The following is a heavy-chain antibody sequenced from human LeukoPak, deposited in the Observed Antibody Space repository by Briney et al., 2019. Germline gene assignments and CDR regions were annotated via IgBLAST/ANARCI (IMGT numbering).Heavy chain of an antibody. CDR1: GYTFTDSY. J-gene: IGHJ6*03. D-gene: IGHD4-17*01. CDR2: INPKPNSGAT. Sequence: ASVKVSCKASGYTFTDSYMHWARQAPGQGLEWMGWINPKPNSGATMYAQKFQGRVTMTRDTSISTAYMELSSLRSEDTAVYYCARGYGDYFLVTTNYYMDVWGKGTTVTISS. CDR3: ARGYGDYFLVTTNYYMDV. V-gene: IGHV1-2*02.